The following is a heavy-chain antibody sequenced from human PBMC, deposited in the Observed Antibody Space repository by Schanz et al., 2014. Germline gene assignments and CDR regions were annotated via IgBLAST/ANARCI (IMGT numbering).Heavy chain of an antibody. J-gene: IGHJ4*02. CDR1: GFTFRSYA. D-gene: IGHD5-12*01. V-gene: IGHV3-23*04. CDR2: VSASGGGP. CDR3: AKGFGGYDLVLDY. Sequence: EVQLVESGGGLVKPGGSLRLSCIGSGFTFRSYALGWVRQAPGKGLEWVSLVSASGGGPFYADSVKGRFTISRDNSKNTLSLQMNSLRAEDTAVYYCAKGFGGYDLVLDYWGQGTLVTVSS.